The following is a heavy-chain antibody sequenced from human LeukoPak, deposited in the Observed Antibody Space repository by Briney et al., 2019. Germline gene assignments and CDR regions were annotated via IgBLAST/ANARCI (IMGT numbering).Heavy chain of an antibody. D-gene: IGHD3-22*01. J-gene: IGHJ4*02. Sequence: GASVKVSCKVSGYTLTELSMHWVRQAPGKGLEWMGGFDPEDGETIYAQKFQGRVTMTEDTSTDTAYMELSSLRSEDTAVYYCATERNYYYDSSGCLDYWGQGTLVTVSS. CDR1: GYTLTELS. V-gene: IGHV1-24*01. CDR2: FDPEDGET. CDR3: ATERNYYYDSSGCLDY.